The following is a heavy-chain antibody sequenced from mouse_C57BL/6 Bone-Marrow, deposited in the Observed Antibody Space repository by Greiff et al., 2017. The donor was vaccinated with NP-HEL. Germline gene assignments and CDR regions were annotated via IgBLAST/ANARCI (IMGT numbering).Heavy chain of an antibody. CDR2: IDPENGDT. Sequence: EVQLQQSGAELVRPGASVKLSCTVSGFNIKDDYMHWVKQRPEQGLEWIGWIDPENGDTEYASKFQGKATITADTSSNTAYLQLSSLTSADTAVYYCTTGGSSPYAMDYWGQGTAATVSS. J-gene: IGHJ4*01. V-gene: IGHV14-4*01. D-gene: IGHD1-1*01. CDR3: TTGGSSPYAMDY. CDR1: GFNIKDDY.